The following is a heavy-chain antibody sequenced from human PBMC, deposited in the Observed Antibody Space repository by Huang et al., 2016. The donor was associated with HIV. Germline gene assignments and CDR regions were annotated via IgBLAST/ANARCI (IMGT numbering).Heavy chain of an antibody. CDR2: SYRGGTT. D-gene: IGHD1-26*01. J-gene: IGHJ4*02. Sequence: EVQLVESGGGLIQPGGSLRLSCAASGFTVSGTDMRGVRQAPRKGLEVGEVSYRGGTTYFADSVKGRFTLSRDNSKNTVYLQMNSLRADDTAVYYCARGGNTVGYFDNWGQGTLVTVSS. CDR1: GFTVSGTD. V-gene: IGHV3-53*01. CDR3: ARGGNTVGYFDN.